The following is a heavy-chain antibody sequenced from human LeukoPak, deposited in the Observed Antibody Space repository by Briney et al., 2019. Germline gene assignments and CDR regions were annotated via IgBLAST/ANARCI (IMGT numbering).Heavy chain of an antibody. V-gene: IGHV4-34*01. CDR2: INHSGST. CDR1: GGSFSGYY. J-gene: IGHJ4*02. CDR3: ARGTLGYCSSTSCYAEIFDY. D-gene: IGHD2-2*01. Sequence: SETLPLTCAVYGGSFSGYYWSWIRQPPGKGLEWIGEINHSGSTNYNPSLKSRVTISVDTSKNQFSLKLSSVTAADTAVYYCARGTLGYCSSTSCYAEIFDYWGQGTLVTVSS.